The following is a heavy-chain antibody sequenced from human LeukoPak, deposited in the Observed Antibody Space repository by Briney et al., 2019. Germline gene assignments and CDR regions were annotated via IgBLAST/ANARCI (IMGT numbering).Heavy chain of an antibody. Sequence: GGSLRLSCVASGFTFSDYYMSWIRQAPGKGLEWVACIPSTSSYTSYADSVKGRFTISRDNAKNSLYLQMNSLRAEDTAVYYCARAANTAAGTPTLAIDYWGQGTLVTVSS. CDR3: ARAANTAAGTPTLAIDY. J-gene: IGHJ4*02. CDR1: GFTFSDYY. V-gene: IGHV3-11*05. D-gene: IGHD6-13*01. CDR2: IPSTSSYT.